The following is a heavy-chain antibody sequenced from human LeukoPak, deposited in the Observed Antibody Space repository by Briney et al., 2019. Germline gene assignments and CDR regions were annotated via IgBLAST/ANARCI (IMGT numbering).Heavy chain of an antibody. V-gene: IGHV3-7*03. D-gene: IGHD3-16*01. J-gene: IGHJ6*02. CDR3: ARGGGLDV. Sequence: GGSLRLSCAASGYTFSSYWINWARQAPGKGLEWVASINHNGNVNYYVDSVKGRFTISRDNAKNSLYLQMSNLRAEDTAVYFCARGGGLDVWGQGATVTVSS. CDR1: GYTFSSYW. CDR2: INHNGNVN.